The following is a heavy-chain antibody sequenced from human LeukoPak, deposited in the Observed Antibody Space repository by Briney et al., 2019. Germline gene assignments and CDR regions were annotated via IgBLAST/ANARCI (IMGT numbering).Heavy chain of an antibody. CDR1: GFIFSSYA. Sequence: GGSLRLSCATSGFIFSSYAMSWVRQAPGKGLEWVSAISGSGVSTYYAHSVKGRFTISRDNSKNTLYLQMNSLRAEDTAVYYCAKPQSDNWFDPWGQGTPVTVSS. CDR3: AKPQSDNWFDP. J-gene: IGHJ5*02. V-gene: IGHV3-23*01. CDR2: ISGSGVST.